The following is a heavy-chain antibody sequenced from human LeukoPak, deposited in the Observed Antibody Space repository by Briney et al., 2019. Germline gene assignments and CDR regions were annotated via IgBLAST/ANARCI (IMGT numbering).Heavy chain of an antibody. V-gene: IGHV3-33*01. D-gene: IGHD6-19*01. Sequence: PGGSLRLSCTASGFTFSKYGMHWVRQAPGKGLEWVAVMWNDGITGKYADSVRGRFSVSRDNSKNTVYLQMDSLRADDTSVYYCARDGSGWSSDYWGQGTLVTVSS. CDR2: MWNDGITG. CDR1: GFTFSKYG. CDR3: ARDGSGWSSDY. J-gene: IGHJ4*02.